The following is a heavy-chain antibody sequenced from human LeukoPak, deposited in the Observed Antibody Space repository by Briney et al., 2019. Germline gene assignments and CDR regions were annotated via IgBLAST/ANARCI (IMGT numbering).Heavy chain of an antibody. V-gene: IGHV3-23*01. D-gene: IGHD3-22*01. Sequence: GGSLRLSCAASGLTFSRYAMSWVRQAPGKGLEWVSGVSTSGGSTYYADSVKGRFTISRDNSKNTLHLQMNSLRAEGTAIYYCAKQAYDSPRTDFDYWGQGTLVTVSS. CDR1: GLTFSRYA. J-gene: IGHJ4*02. CDR2: VSTSGGST. CDR3: AKQAYDSPRTDFDY.